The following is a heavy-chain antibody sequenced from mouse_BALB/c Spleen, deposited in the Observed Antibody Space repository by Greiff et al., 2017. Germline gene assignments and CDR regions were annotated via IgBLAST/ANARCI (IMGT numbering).Heavy chain of an antibody. J-gene: IGHJ1*01. Sequence: VKLQESGAELVRPGTSVKISCKASGYTFTNYWLGWVKQRPGHGLEWIGDIYPGGGYTNYNEKFKGKATLTADTSSSTAYMQLSSLTSEDSAVYFCARRGYDEDWYFDVWGAGTTVTVSS. V-gene: IGHV1-63*02. D-gene: IGHD2-2*01. CDR1: GYTFTNYW. CDR3: ARRGYDEDWYFDV. CDR2: IYPGGGYT.